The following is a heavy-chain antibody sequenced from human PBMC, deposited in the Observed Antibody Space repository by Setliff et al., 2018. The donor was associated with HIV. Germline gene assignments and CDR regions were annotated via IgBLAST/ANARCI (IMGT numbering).Heavy chain of an antibody. CDR3: ARGVAVTAIHAYYYGLDV. CDR1: GGSINSGSHY. V-gene: IGHV4-61*02. D-gene: IGHD2-21*02. CDR2: LYSSRSN. Sequence: SETLSLTCTVSGGSINSGSHYWSWIRQPAGKGLEWIGRLYSSRSNSYNPSLKSRVTISVDTSKNQFSLRLSSVTAADTAVYYCARGVAVTAIHAYYYGLDVWGQGTTVTVSS. J-gene: IGHJ6*02.